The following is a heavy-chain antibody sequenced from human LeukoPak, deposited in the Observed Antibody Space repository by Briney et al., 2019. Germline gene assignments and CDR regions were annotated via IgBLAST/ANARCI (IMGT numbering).Heavy chain of an antibody. D-gene: IGHD2/OR15-2a*01. V-gene: IGHV4-39*01. CDR3: ARHRAPTVIVWFDP. CDR2: IYYSGST. Sequence: SETLSLTCTVSGGSISSSSYYWGWIRQPPGKGLEWIGSIYYSGSTYYNPSLKSRVTISVDTSKNQFSLKLSSVTAADTAVYYCARHRAPTVIVWFDPWGQGNLVTVSS. CDR1: GGSISSSSYY. J-gene: IGHJ5*02.